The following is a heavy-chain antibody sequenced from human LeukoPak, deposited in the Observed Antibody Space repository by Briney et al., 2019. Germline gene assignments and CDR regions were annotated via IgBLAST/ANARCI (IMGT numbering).Heavy chain of an antibody. Sequence: PGGSLRLSCTASGFSFSDNFMGWLRQSPGKGLEWVSYISSRGDTIHYSDVVKGRFSISRDNSKRSLYLQMNRLKIDDTAVYYCARGRPGWTFNHWGQGTLVSVSS. CDR1: GFSFSDNF. D-gene: IGHD3/OR15-3a*01. V-gene: IGHV3-11*01. CDR3: ARGRPGWTFNH. J-gene: IGHJ5*02. CDR2: ISSRGDTI.